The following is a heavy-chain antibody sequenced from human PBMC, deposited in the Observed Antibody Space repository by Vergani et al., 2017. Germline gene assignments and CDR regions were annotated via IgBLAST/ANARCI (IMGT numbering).Heavy chain of an antibody. V-gene: IGHV3-23*01. D-gene: IGHD6-6*01. CDR2: ISGSGGNT. CDR1: GFTFSSYA. Sequence: EVQLLESGGNLIQPGGSLRLSCGASGFTFSSYAMTWVRLAPGKGLQWVSAISGSGGNTFYTDSVKGRFTISRDNSKDTLYLQMNSLRVEDTAIYYCAXEYSSTSGRAFDFWGQGTKVTVSS. CDR3: AXEYSSTSGRAFDF. J-gene: IGHJ3*01.